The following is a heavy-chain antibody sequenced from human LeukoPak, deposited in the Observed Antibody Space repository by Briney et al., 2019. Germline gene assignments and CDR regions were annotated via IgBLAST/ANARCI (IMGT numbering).Heavy chain of an antibody. CDR3: AKGRYYYDSSDAFDI. Sequence: PGGSLRLSCAASGFTFSSYAMSWVRQAPGKGLEWVSAISGSGGSTYYADSVKGRFTISRDNSKNTLFLQMNSLRAEDTAVYYWAKGRYYYDSSDAFDIWGQGTMVTVSS. J-gene: IGHJ3*02. D-gene: IGHD3-22*01. V-gene: IGHV3-23*01. CDR2: ISGSGGST. CDR1: GFTFSSYA.